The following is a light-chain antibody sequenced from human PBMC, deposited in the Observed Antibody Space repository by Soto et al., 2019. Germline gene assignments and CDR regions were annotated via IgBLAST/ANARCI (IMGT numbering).Light chain of an antibody. V-gene: IGLV3-1*01. J-gene: IGLJ1*01. CDR2: QDS. CDR1: KLGDKY. Sequence: SYELTQPPSVSVSPGQTASMTCSGDKLGDKYACWYQQKPGQSPVLVIYQDSKRPSGIPERFSGSNSGNTATLTISGTQAMDEADYYCQAWDSSTAAVFGTGTKLTVL. CDR3: QAWDSSTAAV.